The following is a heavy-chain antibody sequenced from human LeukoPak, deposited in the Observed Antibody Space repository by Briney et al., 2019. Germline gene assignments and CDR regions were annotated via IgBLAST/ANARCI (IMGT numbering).Heavy chain of an antibody. Sequence: GGSLRLSCAASGSTFSDYYMSWIRQAPGKGLEWVSYISSSGSTIYYADSVKGRFTISRDNAKNSLYLQMNSLRAEDTAVYYCARELRYSSGWYAYYFDYWGQGTLVTVSS. V-gene: IGHV3-11*01. CDR3: ARELRYSSGWYAYYFDY. D-gene: IGHD6-19*01. J-gene: IGHJ4*02. CDR1: GSTFSDYY. CDR2: ISSSGSTI.